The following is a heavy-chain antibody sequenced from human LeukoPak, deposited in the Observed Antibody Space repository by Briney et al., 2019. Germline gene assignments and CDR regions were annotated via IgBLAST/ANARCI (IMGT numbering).Heavy chain of an antibody. V-gene: IGHV3-21*01. D-gene: IGHD2-2*01. CDR2: ISSSSSYI. CDR1: VFTLSRYN. J-gene: IGHJ4*02. CDR3: ARDSGCSGTCCYLD. Sequence: GGSLRLSCAPSVFTLSRYNTKWVRHAPGKGLEWVSSISSSSSYIYYADSVKARFTISRDNAKNSLYLQMLSLRAEDTAVYYCARDSGCSGTCCYLDWGQGTLVTVSS.